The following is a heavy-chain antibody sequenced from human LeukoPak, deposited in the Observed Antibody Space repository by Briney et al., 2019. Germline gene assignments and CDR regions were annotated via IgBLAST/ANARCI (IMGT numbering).Heavy chain of an antibody. CDR3: ARESGGYYGGALDY. Sequence: ASVKVSCKASGYTFTSNGISWVRQAPGQGLEWMGWISAYNGNTNYAQKFQGRVTMTTDTSTSTAYWELRSLRSDDTAVYYCARESGGYYGGALDYWGLGTLVTVSS. J-gene: IGHJ4*02. D-gene: IGHD3-22*01. CDR2: ISAYNGNT. CDR1: GYTFTSNG. V-gene: IGHV1-18*01.